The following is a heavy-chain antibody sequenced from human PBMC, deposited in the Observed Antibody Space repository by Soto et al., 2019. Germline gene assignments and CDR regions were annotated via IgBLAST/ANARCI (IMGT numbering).Heavy chain of an antibody. CDR2: IYPGDSDT. CDR1: GYSFTSYW. V-gene: IGHV5-51*01. J-gene: IGHJ6*02. D-gene: IGHD6-6*01. Sequence: GESLKISCKGSGYSFTSYWIGWVRQMPGKGLEWMGIIYPGDSDTRYSPSFQGQVTISADKSISTAYLQWSSLKASDTAMYYCARSIAARLGGGYYYGMDVWGQGTTVTVSS. CDR3: ARSIAARLGGGYYYGMDV.